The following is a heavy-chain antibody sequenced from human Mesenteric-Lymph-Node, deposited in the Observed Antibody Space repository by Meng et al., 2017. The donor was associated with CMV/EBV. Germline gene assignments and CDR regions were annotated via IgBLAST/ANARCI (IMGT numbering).Heavy chain of an antibody. CDR3: ARGSSYDILTGYFDY. Sequence: VPLHQQGAGLLQASESLSVTCAFYGGSFSGYYWNWIRQSTEKGLEWIGEINHSGSTTYNPSFTSRIIISVDTSTNQISLNMSSVTAADTAVYYCARGSSYDILTGYFDYWGQGALVTVSS. CDR1: GGSFSGYY. D-gene: IGHD3-9*01. CDR2: INHSGST. V-gene: IGHV4-34*01. J-gene: IGHJ4*02.